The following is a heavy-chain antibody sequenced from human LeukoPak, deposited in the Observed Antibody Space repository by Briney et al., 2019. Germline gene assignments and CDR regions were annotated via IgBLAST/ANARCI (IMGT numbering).Heavy chain of an antibody. D-gene: IGHD3-22*01. CDR2: TYYRSKWYN. J-gene: IGHJ3*02. Sequence: SQTLSLTCALSGDSFSSNSSAWNWIRQSPSRGLEWLGRTYYRSKWYNDYALSVKSRITINPDTSKNQFSLQLNSVTPEDTAVYYCARFYYDTSGHGAFDIWGQGTMVTVSS. CDR1: GDSFSSNSSA. V-gene: IGHV6-1*01. CDR3: ARFYYDTSGHGAFDI.